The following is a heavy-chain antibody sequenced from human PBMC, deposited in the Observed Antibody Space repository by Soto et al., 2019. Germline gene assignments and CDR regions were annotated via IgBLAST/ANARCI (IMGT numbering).Heavy chain of an antibody. D-gene: IGHD4-17*01. CDR1: GGSVSSYY. Sequence: SETLSLTCTVSGGSVSSYYWSWIRQPPGKGLEWIGYIYYSGSTNYNPSPKSRVTISVDTSKNQFSLKLSSVTAADTAVYYCASNTYTYGDSNFWGQGTTVTVSS. J-gene: IGHJ6*02. CDR3: ASNTYTYGDSNF. CDR2: IYYSGST. V-gene: IGHV4-59*02.